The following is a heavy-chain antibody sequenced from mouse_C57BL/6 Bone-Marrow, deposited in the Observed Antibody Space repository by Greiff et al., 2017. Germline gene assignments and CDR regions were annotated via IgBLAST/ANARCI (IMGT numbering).Heavy chain of an antibody. CDR2: IYPGSGST. CDR1: GYTFTSYW. J-gene: IGHJ1*03. D-gene: IGHD1-1*01. CDR3: AREGYGSSYWYFDV. V-gene: IGHV1-55*01. Sequence: QVQLKQPGAELVKPGASVKMSCKASGYTFTSYWITWVTQRPGQGLEWIGDIYPGSGSTNYNEKFKSKATLTVDTSSSTAYMPLSSLTSEDSAVYYCAREGYGSSYWYFDVWGTGTTVTVSS.